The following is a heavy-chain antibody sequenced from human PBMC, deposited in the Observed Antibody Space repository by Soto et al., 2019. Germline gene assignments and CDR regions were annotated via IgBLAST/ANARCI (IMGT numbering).Heavy chain of an antibody. D-gene: IGHD3-3*01. J-gene: IGHJ4*02. V-gene: IGHV3-48*03. CDR2: ISSSGSTI. Sequence: GGSLRLSCAASGFTFSSYEMNWVRQAPGKGLEWVSYISSSGSTIYYADSVKGRFTISRDNAKNSLYLQMNSLRAEDTAVYYCARDHEWLPFDYWGQGTLVTVS. CDR3: ARDHEWLPFDY. CDR1: GFTFSSYE.